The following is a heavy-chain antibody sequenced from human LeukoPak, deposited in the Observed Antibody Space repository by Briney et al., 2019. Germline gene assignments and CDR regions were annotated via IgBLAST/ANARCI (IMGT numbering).Heavy chain of an antibody. CDR1: GGSFSGYY. CDR3: ARGGLNNNSFDS. V-gene: IGHV4-34*01. CDR2: INDTGST. J-gene: IGHJ4*02. Sequence: SETLSLTCAVYGGSFSGYYWSWIRQPPGKGLEWIGEINDTGSTKYTPSLKSRVTISVDTSKNQFSLKVNSLTVADTAVYYCARGGLNNNSFDSWGQGTLVTVSS. D-gene: IGHD1/OR15-1a*01.